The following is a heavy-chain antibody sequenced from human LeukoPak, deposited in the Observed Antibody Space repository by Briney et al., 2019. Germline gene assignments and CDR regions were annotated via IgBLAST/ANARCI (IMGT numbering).Heavy chain of an antibody. CDR3: ARWPAATRSNWFDP. Sequence: PSETLSLTCAVYGGSFSVYYWSWNRQPPGKGLEWIGEINHSGTTNYNPSLKSRITISVDTSKNQFSLKLSSVTAADTDVYYGARWPAATRSNWFDPWGQGTLVTVSS. CDR1: GGSFSVYY. J-gene: IGHJ5*02. CDR2: INHSGTT. V-gene: IGHV4-34*01. D-gene: IGHD2-15*01.